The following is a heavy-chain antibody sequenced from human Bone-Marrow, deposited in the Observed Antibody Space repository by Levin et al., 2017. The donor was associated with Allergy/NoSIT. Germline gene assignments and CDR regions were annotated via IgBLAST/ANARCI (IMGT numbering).Heavy chain of an antibody. D-gene: IGHD3-3*01. CDR3: ARDPLETYYDFWSGYKTGGWFDP. CDR1: GYTFTSYA. J-gene: IGHJ5*02. V-gene: IGHV7-4-1*01. Sequence: VASVKVSCKASGYTFTSYAMNWVRQAPGQGLEWMGWINTNTGNPTYAQGFTGRFVFSLDTSVSTAYLQICSLKAEDTAVYYCARDPLETYYDFWSGYKTGGWFDPWGQGTLVTVSS. CDR2: INTNTGNP.